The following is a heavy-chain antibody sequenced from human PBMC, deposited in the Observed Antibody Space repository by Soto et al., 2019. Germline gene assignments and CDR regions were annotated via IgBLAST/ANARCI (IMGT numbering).Heavy chain of an antibody. D-gene: IGHD3-10*01. J-gene: IGHJ4*02. Sequence: QVQLVQSGAEVRKPGASVKASCKASGYTFISYGISWVRQAPGKGLEWMGWINTYNGNTDYAQQLQGRVTMTTDTSTDTVYMELRSLRSDDTAVYYCAIDMGYGSENYYRYYFDFWGQGTLDTFSS. CDR3: AIDMGYGSENYYRYYFDF. CDR2: INTYNGNT. V-gene: IGHV1-18*01. CDR1: GYTFISYG.